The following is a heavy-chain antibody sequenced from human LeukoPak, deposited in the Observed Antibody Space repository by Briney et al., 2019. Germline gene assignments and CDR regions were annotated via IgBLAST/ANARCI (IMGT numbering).Heavy chain of an antibody. CDR2: IAVTPDGPAT. J-gene: IGHJ4*02. CDR3: VWSSTWNRRFYLDQ. CDR1: GFTFNLAW. Sequence: AGGSLRLSCAASGFTFNLAWMSWVRQTPGKGLQWVARIAVTPDGPATDYATPVRGRFFISRDDSRNMVYLEMSSLSTDDTAVYYCVWSSTWNRRFYLDQWGQGTLVTVSS. D-gene: IGHD6-6*01. V-gene: IGHV3-15*04.